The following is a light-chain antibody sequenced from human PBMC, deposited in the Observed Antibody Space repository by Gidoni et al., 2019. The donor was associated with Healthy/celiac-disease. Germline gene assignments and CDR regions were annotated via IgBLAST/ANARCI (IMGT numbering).Light chain of an antibody. CDR1: SSDVGGYNY. Sequence: QAALTQPPSASGSPGQSVTIPCPGTSSDVGGYNYVSWYQQHPGNSPKLMIYEVSKRPSGVPDRFSGSKSGHTASLTVSGLQAEDESDYYCSSYAGSTYVFGTGTKVTVL. CDR2: EVS. J-gene: IGLJ1*01. V-gene: IGLV2-8*01. CDR3: SSYAGSTYV.